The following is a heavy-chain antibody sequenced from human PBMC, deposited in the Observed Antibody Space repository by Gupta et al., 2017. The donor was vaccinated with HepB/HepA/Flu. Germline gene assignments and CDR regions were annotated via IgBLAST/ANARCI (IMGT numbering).Heavy chain of an antibody. CDR1: GSSFTGIT. CDR2: INPNLGAT. Sequence: QVHLVQSGPELKTPGASLGASCKATGSSFTGITIHWVRQSPGQGIQWVGWINPNLGATNYGQKCQGRVTLTRDTSINTAYRYLSNLASADTAIYFCARSLRCSAMDVWGEGSAVTVSS. CDR3: ARSLRCSAMDV. J-gene: IGHJ6*01. V-gene: IGHV1-2*02. D-gene: IGHD3-10*02.